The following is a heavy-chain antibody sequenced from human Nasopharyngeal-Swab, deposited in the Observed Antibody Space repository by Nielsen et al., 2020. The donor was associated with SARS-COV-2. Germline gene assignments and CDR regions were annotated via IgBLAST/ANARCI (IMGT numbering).Heavy chain of an antibody. V-gene: IGHV4-59*13. D-gene: IGHD3-22*01. Sequence: GSLRLSCTVSGGSISSYYWSWIRQPPGKGLKWIGYIYYSGSTNYNPSLKSRVTISVDTSKNQFSLKLSSVTAADTAVYYCARGSGYYDSSGYSDYWGQGTLVTVSS. J-gene: IGHJ4*02. CDR2: IYYSGST. CDR1: GGSISSYY. CDR3: ARGSGYYDSSGYSDY.